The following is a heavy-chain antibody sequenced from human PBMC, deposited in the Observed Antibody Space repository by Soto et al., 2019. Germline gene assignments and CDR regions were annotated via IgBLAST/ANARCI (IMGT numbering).Heavy chain of an antibody. CDR2: INSDGSST. D-gene: IGHD2-21*02. Sequence: GGSLRLSCAASGFTFSSYWMHWVRQAPGKGLVWVSRINSDGSSTSYADSVKGRFTISRDNAKNTLYLQMNSLRAEDTAVYYCARQVVTYDAFDIWGQGTMVTASS. V-gene: IGHV3-74*01. J-gene: IGHJ3*02. CDR3: ARQVVTYDAFDI. CDR1: GFTFSSYW.